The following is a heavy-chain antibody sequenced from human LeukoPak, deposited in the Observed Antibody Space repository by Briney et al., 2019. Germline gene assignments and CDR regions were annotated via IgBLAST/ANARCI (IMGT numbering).Heavy chain of an antibody. CDR3: ANSPESTPYYYYGMDV. J-gene: IGHJ6*02. Sequence: GGSLRLSCAASGFTFSSYAVSWVRQAPGKGLEWVSAISGSGGSTYYADSVKGRFTISRDNSKNTLYLQMNSLRAEDTAVYYCANSPESTPYYYYGMDVWGQGTTVTVSS. CDR2: ISGSGGST. V-gene: IGHV3-23*01. D-gene: IGHD2-2*01. CDR1: GFTFSSYA.